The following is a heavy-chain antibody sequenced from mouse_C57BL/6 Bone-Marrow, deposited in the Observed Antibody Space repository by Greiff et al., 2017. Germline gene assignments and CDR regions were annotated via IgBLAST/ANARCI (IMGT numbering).Heavy chain of an antibody. D-gene: IGHD1-1*01. J-gene: IGHJ4*01. CDR1: GYAFSSSW. CDR2: IYPGDGDT. Sequence: QVQLQQSGPELVKPGASVKISCKASGYAFSSSWMNWVKQRPGTGLEWIGRIYPGDGDTNYTGKFQGKATLTADKSSSTAYMQLSSLTSEDSAVYFCARYITTVGTYYAMDYWGQGTSGTVSS. V-gene: IGHV1-82*01. CDR3: ARYITTVGTYYAMDY.